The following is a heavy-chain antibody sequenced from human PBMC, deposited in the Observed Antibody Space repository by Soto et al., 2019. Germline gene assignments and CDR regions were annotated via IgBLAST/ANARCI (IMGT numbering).Heavy chain of an antibody. CDR2: INPNSGGT. Sequence: ASVKVSCQASGYTFTDYYLHWVRQAPGQGLEWMGWINPNSGGTRYAQKFQGRVTMTRDTSVSTAYKALTTLAPDDTAVYICARENMPYTSISTSSSYCSGLDVWGQGTTVTV. V-gene: IGHV1-2*02. J-gene: IGHJ6*02. CDR1: GYTFTDYY. D-gene: IGHD3-16*01. CDR3: ARENMPYTSISTSSSYCSGLDV.